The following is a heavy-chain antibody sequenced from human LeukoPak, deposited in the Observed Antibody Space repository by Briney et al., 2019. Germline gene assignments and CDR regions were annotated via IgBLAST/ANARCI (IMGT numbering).Heavy chain of an antibody. D-gene: IGHD3-3*01. CDR1: GGSFSGYY. J-gene: IGHJ4*02. Sequence: SETLSLTCAVYGGSFSGYYWSWIRQPPGKGLEWIGEINHSGSTNYNTSLKSRVTISVDTSKNQFSLKLSSVTAADTAVYYCAREDYDFWSGYPTDYWGQGTLVTVSS. CDR2: INHSGST. V-gene: IGHV4-34*01. CDR3: AREDYDFWSGYPTDY.